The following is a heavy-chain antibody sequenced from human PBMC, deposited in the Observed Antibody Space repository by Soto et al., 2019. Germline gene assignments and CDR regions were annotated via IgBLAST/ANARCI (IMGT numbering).Heavy chain of an antibody. V-gene: IGHV1-69*13. CDR2: IIPIFGTA. J-gene: IGHJ4*02. CDR3: ATKTLPAGYSGYDYYFDY. Sequence: ASVKVSCKASGGTFSSYAISWVRQAPGQGLEWMGGIIPIFGTANYAQKFQGRVTITADESTSTAYMELSSLRSEDTAVYYCATKTLPAGYSGYDYYFDYWGQGTLVTVSS. CDR1: GGTFSSYA. D-gene: IGHD5-12*01.